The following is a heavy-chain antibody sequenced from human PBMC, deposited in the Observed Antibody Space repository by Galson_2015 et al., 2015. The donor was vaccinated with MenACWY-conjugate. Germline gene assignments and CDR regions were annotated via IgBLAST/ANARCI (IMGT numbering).Heavy chain of an antibody. J-gene: IGHJ5*02. V-gene: IGHV1-46*01. CDR3: ARYLTGDCSGDTCSRGLGWFDP. D-gene: IGHD2-15*01. Sequence: SVKVSCKASGYTFTRYFIHWVRQAPGQGLEWMGILNPSAGSTTYAQKFQGRVTMTRDTSTSTVYMELSSLRSEDTAVYYCARYLTGDCSGDTCSRGLGWFDPWGQGTLVTVSP. CDR2: LNPSAGST. CDR1: GYTFTRYF.